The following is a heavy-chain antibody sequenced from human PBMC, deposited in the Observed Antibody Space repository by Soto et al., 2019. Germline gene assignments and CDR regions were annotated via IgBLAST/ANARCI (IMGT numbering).Heavy chain of an antibody. J-gene: IGHJ6*02. CDR2: IYYSGST. CDR1: GGSISSYY. D-gene: IGHD2-21*01. V-gene: IGHV4-59*01. CDR3: ARGDLRYYYYGMDV. Sequence: QVQLQESGPGLVKPSETLSLTCTVSGGSISSYYWSWIRQPPGKGLEWIGYIYYSGSTNYNPSLKSRVTISVDTSKNQFSLKLSSVTAVDTAVYYCARGDLRYYYYGMDVWGQGTTVTVSS.